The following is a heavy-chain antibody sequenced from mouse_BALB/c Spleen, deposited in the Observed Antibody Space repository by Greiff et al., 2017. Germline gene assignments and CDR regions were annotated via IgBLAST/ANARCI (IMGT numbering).Heavy chain of an antibody. CDR3: ARQNYRYDDGFDY. V-gene: IGHV5-6*01. Sequence: EVKLMESGGDLVKPGGSLKLSCAASGFTFSNYGMSWVRQTPDKRLEWVATISSGGSYTYYPDSVKGRFTISRDNAKNTLYLQMSSLKSEDTAMYYCARQNYRYDDGFDYWGQGTTLTVSS. CDR1: GFTFSNYG. CDR2: ISSGGSYT. J-gene: IGHJ2*01. D-gene: IGHD2-14*01.